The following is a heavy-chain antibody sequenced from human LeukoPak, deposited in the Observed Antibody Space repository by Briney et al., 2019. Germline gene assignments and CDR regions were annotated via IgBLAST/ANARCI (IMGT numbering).Heavy chain of an antibody. Sequence: GGSLRLSCVASGFTFGKYWMSWVRQAPGKGLEWVANIKLDGSEKNYVDSVKGRFTISRDNTKNSLYLQMSSLRVEDTAVSYCARDQYDTWSRRGNFDSWGQGTLVIVSS. CDR2: IKLDGSEK. V-gene: IGHV3-7*03. CDR1: GFTFGKYW. J-gene: IGHJ4*02. CDR3: ARDQYDTWSRRGNFDS. D-gene: IGHD3-3*01.